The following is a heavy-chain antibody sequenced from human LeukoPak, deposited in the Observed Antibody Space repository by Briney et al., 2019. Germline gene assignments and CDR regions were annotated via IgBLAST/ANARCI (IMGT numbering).Heavy chain of an antibody. CDR3: AREVDTATEKTDAFDI. D-gene: IGHD5-18*01. Sequence: SETLSLTCTVSGGSISSYYWSWLRQPPGKGLEWIGYIYYSGSTNYNPSLKSRVTISVDTSKNQFSLKLSSVTAADTAVYYCAREVDTATEKTDAFDIWGQGTMVTVSS. V-gene: IGHV4-59*01. CDR2: IYYSGST. CDR1: GGSISSYY. J-gene: IGHJ3*02.